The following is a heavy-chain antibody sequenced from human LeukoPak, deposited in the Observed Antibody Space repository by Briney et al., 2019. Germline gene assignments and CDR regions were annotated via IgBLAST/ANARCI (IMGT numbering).Heavy chain of an antibody. J-gene: IGHJ3*02. CDR2: IYPGDSDT. V-gene: IGHV5-51*01. CDR3: ARPLVRGSGSYYGDAFDI. D-gene: IGHD3-10*01. CDR1: GYTFANHW. Sequence: GESLKISCRASGYTFANHWIIWVRQMPGKGLEWMGIIYPGDSDTRYSPSFQGQVTISADKSISTAYLQWSSLKASDTAMYYCARPLVRGSGSYYGDAFDIWGQGTMVTVSS.